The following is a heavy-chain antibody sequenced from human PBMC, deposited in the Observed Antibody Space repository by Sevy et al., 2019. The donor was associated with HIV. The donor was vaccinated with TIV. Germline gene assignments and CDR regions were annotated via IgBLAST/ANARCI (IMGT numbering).Heavy chain of an antibody. CDR2: ISGSGGST. CDR1: GFIFGTYA. CDR3: AKGDRSFYGMDV. V-gene: IGHV3-23*01. Sequence: GGSLRLSCAASGFIFGTYAMSWVHQAPGKGLEWVSAISGSGGSTYYADSLKGRFTISRDNSKKKLYLQMNSLRAEDTAVYYCAKGDRSFYGMDVWGQGTTVTVSS. D-gene: IGHD6-13*01. J-gene: IGHJ6*02.